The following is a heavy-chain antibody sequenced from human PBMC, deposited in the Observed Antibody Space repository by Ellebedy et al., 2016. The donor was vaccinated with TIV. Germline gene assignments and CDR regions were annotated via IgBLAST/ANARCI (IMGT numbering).Heavy chain of an antibody. CDR1: GSTFTAHY. CDR3: ARADTAWFNDY. CDR2: INPDSGAT. V-gene: IGHV1-2*02. J-gene: IGHJ4*02. D-gene: IGHD3-9*01. Sequence: AASVKVSCKASGSTFTAHYLYWVRQAPGQRLQWLGWINPDSGATKYAQKFQGRVTMTRDTSMTTAYMELTSLSSDDTAVYFCARADTAWFNDYWGQGTRVTVSS.